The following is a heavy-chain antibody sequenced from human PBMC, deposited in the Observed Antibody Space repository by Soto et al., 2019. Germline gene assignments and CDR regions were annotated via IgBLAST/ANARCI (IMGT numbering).Heavy chain of an antibody. J-gene: IGHJ5*02. D-gene: IGHD5-12*01. CDR2: IYYSGST. Sequence: SETLSLTCSVSGGSVSSGNYYWSWIRQPPGKGLEWIGYIYYSGSTNYNPSLKSRVTISVDTSKNQFSLKLSSVTAADTAVYYCARHRGTFVRGYSGYDVVNWFDPWGQGTLVTVSS. CDR1: GGSVSSGNYY. CDR3: ARHRGTFVRGYSGYDVVNWFDP. V-gene: IGHV4-61*01.